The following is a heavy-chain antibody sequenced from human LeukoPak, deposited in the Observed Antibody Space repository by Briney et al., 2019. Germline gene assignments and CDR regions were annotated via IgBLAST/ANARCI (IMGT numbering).Heavy chain of an antibody. CDR3: AKDDRWLQFCC. V-gene: IGHV3-23*01. CDR2: VIPSGHTT. Sequence: GGSLRLSCAASGFSFSSHGMNWVRQAPGKGLEWVSGVIPSGHTTYYADSVRGRFTISRDNSRNTLYLQMNSLRAEDTAVYYCAKDDRWLQFCCWGQGTLVTVSA. D-gene: IGHD5-24*01. J-gene: IGHJ4*02. CDR1: GFSFSSHG.